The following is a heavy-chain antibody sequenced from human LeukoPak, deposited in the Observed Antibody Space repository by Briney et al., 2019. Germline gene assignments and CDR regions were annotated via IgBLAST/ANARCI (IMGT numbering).Heavy chain of an antibody. Sequence: PGGSLRLSCAASGFTFSSYSMNWVRQAPGKGLEWVSSISSSSSYIYYADSVKGRFTISRDNAKNSLYLQMNSLRAEDTAVYYCAKRYDFWSGYVDYWGQGTLVTVSS. D-gene: IGHD3-3*01. CDR1: GFTFSSYS. J-gene: IGHJ4*02. CDR2: ISSSSSYI. V-gene: IGHV3-21*04. CDR3: AKRYDFWSGYVDY.